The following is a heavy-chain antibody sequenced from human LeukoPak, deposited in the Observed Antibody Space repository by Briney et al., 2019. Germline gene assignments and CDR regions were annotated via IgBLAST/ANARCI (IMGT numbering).Heavy chain of an antibody. CDR1: GFTFSSYT. CDR3: ARFRFGYYDNTAPP. Sequence: PGGSLRLSCAASGFTFSSYTMNWVRQAPGKGLEWVSSISSRSSYIYYADSVKGRFTISRDNAKNSLCLQMNSLRAEDTAAYYCARFRFGYYDNTAPPWGQGTLVTVSS. V-gene: IGHV3-21*01. CDR2: ISSRSSYI. D-gene: IGHD3-22*01. J-gene: IGHJ5*02.